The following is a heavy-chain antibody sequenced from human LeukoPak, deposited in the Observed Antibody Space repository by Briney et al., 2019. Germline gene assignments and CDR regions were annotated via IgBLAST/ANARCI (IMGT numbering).Heavy chain of an antibody. CDR1: GGSFSGYY. D-gene: IGHD3-10*01. Sequence: SETLSLTCAVYGGSFSGYYWSWIRQPPGKRLKWIGEINHSVSTNYNPSLKSRVTISVDTSKNQFSLKLSSVTAADTAVYYCARWITMVRGVIPPYYFDYWGQGTLVTVSS. CDR3: ARWITMVRGVIPPYYFDY. CDR2: INHSVST. J-gene: IGHJ4*02. V-gene: IGHV4-34*01.